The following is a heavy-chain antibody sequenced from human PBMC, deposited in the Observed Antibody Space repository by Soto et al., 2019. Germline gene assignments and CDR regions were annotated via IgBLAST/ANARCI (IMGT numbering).Heavy chain of an antibody. CDR2: ISWDGGST. V-gene: IGHV3-43*01. CDR3: AKGGSYYYDSSGYYCDY. CDR1: GFTFDDYT. J-gene: IGHJ4*02. Sequence: EVQLVESGGVVVQPGGSLRLSCAASGFTFDDYTMHWVRQAPGKGLEWVSLISWDGGSTYYADSVKGRFTISRDNSKNSLDLQMNSLRTEDTALYYCAKGGSYYYDSSGYYCDYWGQGTLVTVSS. D-gene: IGHD3-22*01.